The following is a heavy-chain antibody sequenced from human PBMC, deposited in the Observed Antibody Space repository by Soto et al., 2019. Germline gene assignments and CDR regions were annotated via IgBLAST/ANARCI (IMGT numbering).Heavy chain of an antibody. J-gene: IGHJ5*02. CDR1: GFTFSSYG. V-gene: IGHV3-33*01. D-gene: IGHD3-3*01. CDR3: ARDFNLIFWSGYYVSRSPRFDP. CDR2: IWYDGSNK. Sequence: GSLRLSCAASGFTFSSYGMHWVRQAPGKGLEWVAVIWYDGSNKYYADSVKGRFTISRDNSKNTLYLQMNSLRAEDTAVYYCARDFNLIFWSGYYVSRSPRFDPWGQGTLVTVSS.